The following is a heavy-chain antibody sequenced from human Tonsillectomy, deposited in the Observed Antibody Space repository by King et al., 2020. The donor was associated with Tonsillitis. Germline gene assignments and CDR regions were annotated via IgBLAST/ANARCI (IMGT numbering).Heavy chain of an antibody. D-gene: IGHD2-15*01. CDR2: IASDGSNK. V-gene: IGHV3-30*18. CDR3: AKEKRDCSGVRCYYDNYYGMVV. CDR1: GFTFSTYG. Sequence: VQLVESGGGVVQPGRSLRLSCAASGFTFSTYGMHWVRQAPGKGLEWMGVIASDGSNKYYTDSVKGRFTISRDNSKNTMYLQMNSLRAEDTAVYYCAKEKRDCSGVRCYYDNYYGMVVWGEGTTFTVSS. J-gene: IGHJ6*04.